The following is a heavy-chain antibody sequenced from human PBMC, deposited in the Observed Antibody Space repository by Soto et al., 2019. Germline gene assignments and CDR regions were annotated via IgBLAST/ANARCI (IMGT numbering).Heavy chain of an antibody. V-gene: IGHV3-23*01. CDR1: RFTFSTYA. D-gene: IGHD3-10*01. J-gene: IGHJ5*02. CDR3: AKSAMVRGGGWFDP. Sequence: EVQLLESGGGLVQTGGSLRLSCAASRFTFSTYAMSWVRQAPGKGLEWVSDISGSGGNTYYADSVKGRFTISRDNSKNTLYLQMNSLRAEDTAVYNCAKSAMVRGGGWFDPWGQGTLVTVSS. CDR2: ISGSGGNT.